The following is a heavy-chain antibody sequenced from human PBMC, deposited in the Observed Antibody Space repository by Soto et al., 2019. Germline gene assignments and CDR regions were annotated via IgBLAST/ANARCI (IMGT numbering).Heavy chain of an antibody. D-gene: IGHD3-10*01. J-gene: IGHJ5*02. CDR3: ARSRLYYYGSGSYGP. V-gene: IGHV1-69*13. Sequence: SVKVSCKASGGTFSSYAISWVRQAPGQGLEWMGGIIPIFGTANCAQKFQGRVTITADESTSTAYMELSSLRSEDTAVYYCARSRLYYYGSGSYGPWGQGTLVTSPQ. CDR2: IIPIFGTA. CDR1: GGTFSSYA.